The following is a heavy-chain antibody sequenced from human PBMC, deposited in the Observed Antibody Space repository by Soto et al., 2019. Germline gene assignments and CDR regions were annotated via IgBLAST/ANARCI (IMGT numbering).Heavy chain of an antibody. CDR3: VRRYDLYYFDY. D-gene: IGHD1-1*01. V-gene: IGHV2-5*01. Sequence: QITLQESGPTLVKPTQTLTLTCTFSGFSLTTGAVAVGWIRQPPGKALEWLAIVYGSDDKYYSPSLRSRLSITKDNSKNQVVLTLTNMDPVDTATYSCVRRYDLYYFDYWGRGTLVTVSS. CDR2: VYGSDDK. CDR1: GFSLTTGAVA. J-gene: IGHJ4*02.